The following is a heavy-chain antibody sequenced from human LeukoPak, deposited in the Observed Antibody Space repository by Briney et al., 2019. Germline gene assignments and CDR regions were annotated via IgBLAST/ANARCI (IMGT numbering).Heavy chain of an antibody. Sequence: GGSLRLSCAAYGFTFDDYAMHWVRQAPGKGLEWVSGISWNSGNIGYADSVKGRFTISRDNAKNSLYLQMNSLRAEDTALYYCAKGGYCSSGSCYLDYWGQGTLVTVSS. CDR2: ISWNSGNI. CDR1: GFTFDDYA. J-gene: IGHJ4*02. CDR3: AKGGYCSSGSCYLDY. D-gene: IGHD2-15*01. V-gene: IGHV3-9*01.